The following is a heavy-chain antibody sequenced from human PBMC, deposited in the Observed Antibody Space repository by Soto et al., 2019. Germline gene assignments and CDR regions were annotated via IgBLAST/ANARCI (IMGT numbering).Heavy chain of an antibody. CDR2: INAGNGKT. J-gene: IGHJ4*02. Sequence: ASVTVSCQASGYTFTSYSMHWVRQAPGQRLEWMGWINAGNGKTNYAQKFQGRVTMTTDASTSTAYMELRSLRSDDTAVYYCATRSPAFDYWGQGTLVTVSS. CDR1: GYTFTSYS. CDR3: ATRSPAFDY. V-gene: IGHV1-3*01.